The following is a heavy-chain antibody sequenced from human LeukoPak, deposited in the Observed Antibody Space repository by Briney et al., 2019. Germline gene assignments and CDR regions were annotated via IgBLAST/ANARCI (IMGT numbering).Heavy chain of an antibody. CDR2: IYYTGST. CDR3: ARHVDSDYFDY. J-gene: IGHJ4*02. D-gene: IGHD2-15*01. CDR1: GGSISSSTYY. Sequence: SETLSLTCTVSGGSISSSTYYWGWIRQPPGKGLECIGSIYYTGSTYYNPSLKSRVTISVDTSKNHFSLKLSSVTAADTAVYYCARHVDSDYFDYWGKGTLVTVSS. V-gene: IGHV4-39*01.